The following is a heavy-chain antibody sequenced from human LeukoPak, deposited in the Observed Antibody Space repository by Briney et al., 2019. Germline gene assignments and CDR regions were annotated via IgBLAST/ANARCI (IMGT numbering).Heavy chain of an antibody. CDR2: ISYDGSNK. V-gene: IGHV3-30*04. D-gene: IGHD7-27*01. Sequence: GGSLRLSCAASGFTFSSYAMHWVRQAPGKGLEWVAVISYDGSNKYYADSVKGRFTISRDNSKNTLYLQMNSLRAEDTAVYYCARDEVANCGSIDYWGQGTLVTVSP. CDR1: GFTFSSYA. CDR3: ARDEVANCGSIDY. J-gene: IGHJ4*02.